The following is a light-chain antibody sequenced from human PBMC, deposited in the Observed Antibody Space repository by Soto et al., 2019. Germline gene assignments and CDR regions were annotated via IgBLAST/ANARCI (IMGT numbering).Light chain of an antibody. V-gene: IGKV3-15*01. CDR2: GAS. CDR3: QQYNNWPPYT. J-gene: IGKJ2*01. CDR1: QSVSSN. Sequence: EIVMTQSPATLSVSPGERATLSCRASQSVSSNLAWYQQKPGQAPRLLIYGASTRATGIPARFSGSGSGTEFPLTISSLQSEDFALYYCQQYNNWPPYTFGHGTKLEIK.